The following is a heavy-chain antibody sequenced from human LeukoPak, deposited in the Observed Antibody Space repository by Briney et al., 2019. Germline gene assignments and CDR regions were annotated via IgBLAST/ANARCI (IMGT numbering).Heavy chain of an antibody. CDR1: GFTVSSNY. V-gene: IGHV3-53*01. J-gene: IGHJ4*02. CDR3: ARMVEGFGGPDY. CDR2: IYTGGST. Sequence: GGSLRLSCAASGFTVSSNYMSWVRQAPGKGLEWVSVIYTGGSTYYADSVKGRFTISRDNSKNTLYLQMNSLRAEDTAVYYCARMVEGFGGPDYWGQGTLVTVSS. D-gene: IGHD3-10*01.